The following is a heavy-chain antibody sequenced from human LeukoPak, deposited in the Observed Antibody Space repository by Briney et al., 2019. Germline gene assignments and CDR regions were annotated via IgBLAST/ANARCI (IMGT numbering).Heavy chain of an antibody. V-gene: IGHV3-21*01. D-gene: IGHD6-19*01. CDR3: ARSGAVAGHFDY. CDR1: GFTFSSYS. J-gene: IGHJ4*02. Sequence: PGGSLRLSCAASGFTFSSYSMNWVRQAPGKGLEWVSSISSSSSYIYYADSVKGRFTISRDNAKNSLYLQMNSLRAEDTAVYYGARSGAVAGHFDYWGQGTLVTVSS. CDR2: ISSSSSYI.